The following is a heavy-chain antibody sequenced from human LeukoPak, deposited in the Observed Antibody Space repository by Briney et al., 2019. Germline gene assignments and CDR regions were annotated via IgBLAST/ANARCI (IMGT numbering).Heavy chain of an antibody. V-gene: IGHV5-51*01. CDR3: ARQSYCGGDCYPNYYYHYGMDV. CDR1: GYTFTSYW. CDR2: IYPGDSDT. D-gene: IGHD2-21*02. J-gene: IGHJ6*02. Sequence: GESLKISCKGSGYTFTSYWIGWVRQMPGKGLEWMGIIYPGDSDTRYSPSFQGQVTISADKSISTAYLQWSSLKASDTAMYYCARQSYCGGDCYPNYYYHYGMDVWGQGTTVTVSS.